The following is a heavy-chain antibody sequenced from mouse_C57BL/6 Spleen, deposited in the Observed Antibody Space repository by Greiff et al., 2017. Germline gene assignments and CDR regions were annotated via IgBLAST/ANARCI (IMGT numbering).Heavy chain of an antibody. CDR3: ARKGMGSGALLPYFDY. CDR2: IYPGSGNT. V-gene: IGHV1-76*01. Sequence: QVQLQQSGAELVRPGASVKLSCKASGYTFTDYYINWVKQRPGQGLEWIARIYPGSGNTYYNEKFKGKATLTAEKSSSTAYMQLSSLTSEDSAVYFCARKGMGSGALLPYFDYWGQGTTLTVSS. CDR1: GYTFTDYY. J-gene: IGHJ2*01. D-gene: IGHD2-3*01.